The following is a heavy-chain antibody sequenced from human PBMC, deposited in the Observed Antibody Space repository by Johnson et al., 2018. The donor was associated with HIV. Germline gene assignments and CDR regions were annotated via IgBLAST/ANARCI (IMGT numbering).Heavy chain of an antibody. J-gene: IGHJ3*02. Sequence: QVQLVESGGGVVQPGRSLRLSCAASGFTLSTYAMHWVRQAPGKGLEWVALISFDGSNKYYVDSVKGRFSISRDNSKNPLYLQMNSLSAEDTAVYYCARDPYGYCSSSSCQGSAFDIWGQGTMVTVSS. CDR3: ARDPYGYCSSSSCQGSAFDI. V-gene: IGHV3-30-3*01. CDR1: GFTLSTYA. D-gene: IGHD2-2*01. CDR2: ISFDGSNK.